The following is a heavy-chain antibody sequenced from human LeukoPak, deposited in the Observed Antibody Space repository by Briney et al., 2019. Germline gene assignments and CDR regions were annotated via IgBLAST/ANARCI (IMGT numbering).Heavy chain of an antibody. J-gene: IGHJ4*02. Sequence: SETLSLTCTGSGDSMSNYFWRWIRQPPGKGLEWIGYVHASVSPNYNPSLKSRVTLSIDTSKNQFSLKLTSVTAADMAVYYCARHPGGTSAHRFDYWGQGTLVTVSS. CDR2: VHASVSP. CDR1: GDSMSNYF. D-gene: IGHD4-23*01. CDR3: ARHPGGTSAHRFDY. V-gene: IGHV4-59*08.